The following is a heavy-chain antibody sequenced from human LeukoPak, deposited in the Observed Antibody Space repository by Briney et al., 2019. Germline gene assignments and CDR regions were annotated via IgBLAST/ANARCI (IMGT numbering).Heavy chain of an antibody. V-gene: IGHV3-23*01. D-gene: IGHD6-19*01. CDR1: GFTFSSHG. CDR3: ATTLSGWSPPQTSYYSYYMDV. Sequence: PGGTLRLSCVASGFTFSSHGMNWVRQAPGKGLEWVSGITSGTRTYYADSVKGRFAISRDNSKNTMYLQMNSLRVEDTAVYYCATTLSGWSPPQTSYYSYYMDVWGKGTTVTISS. J-gene: IGHJ6*03. CDR2: ITSGTRT.